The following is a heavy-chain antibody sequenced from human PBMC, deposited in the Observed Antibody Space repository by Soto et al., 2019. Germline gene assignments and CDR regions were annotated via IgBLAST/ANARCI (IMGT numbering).Heavy chain of an antibody. CDR3: ARGGRLRHFDY. D-gene: IGHD5-12*01. V-gene: IGHV3-30*04. J-gene: IGHJ4*02. CDR1: GFTFSSYA. CDR2: ISYDGSDK. Sequence: HVQVVESGGGVVQPGRALRLSCAASGFTFSSYALHWVRQAPGKGLEWVAIISYDGSDKYYADSVKGRFTISRDNSKNTLYLQMNSLRTEDTAVYYCARGGRLRHFDYWGQGTLVTVSS.